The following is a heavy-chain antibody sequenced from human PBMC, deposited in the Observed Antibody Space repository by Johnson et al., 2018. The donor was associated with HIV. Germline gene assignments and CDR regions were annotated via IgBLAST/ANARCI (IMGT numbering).Heavy chain of an antibody. CDR2: ISYDGSNK. J-gene: IGHJ3*02. CDR3: ARDNPYTTAMGMGGAFDI. V-gene: IGHV3-30*19. D-gene: IGHD1-1*01. CDR1: GFTFSTYG. Sequence: QVQLVESGGGVVQPGRSLRLSCVASGFTFSTYGMHWVRQAPGKGLEWVAVISYDGSNKYYADSVKGRFTISRDNSKNTLYLQMNSLRAEDTAVYYCARDNPYTTAMGMGGAFDIWGQGTMVTVSS.